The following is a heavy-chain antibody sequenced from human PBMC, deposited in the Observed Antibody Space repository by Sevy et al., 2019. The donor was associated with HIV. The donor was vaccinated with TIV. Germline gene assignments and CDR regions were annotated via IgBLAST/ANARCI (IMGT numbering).Heavy chain of an antibody. CDR1: GFTFSSYW. Sequence: GGSLRLSCAASGFTFSSYWMSWVRQAPGKGLEWVANIKQDGSEKYYVDSVKGRFTISRDNSKNTLYLQMNSLRAEDTAVYYCAKDPDAAAGGFDYWGQGTLVTVSS. CDR2: IKQDGSEK. V-gene: IGHV3-7*03. CDR3: AKDPDAAAGGFDY. D-gene: IGHD6-13*01. J-gene: IGHJ4*02.